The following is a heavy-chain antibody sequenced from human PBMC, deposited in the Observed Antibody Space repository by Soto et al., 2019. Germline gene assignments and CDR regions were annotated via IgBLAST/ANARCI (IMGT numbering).Heavy chain of an antibody. J-gene: IGHJ4*02. CDR3: ARGGDIVVVVAPIDY. CDR2: ISYDGSNK. Sequence: QVQLVESGGGVVQPGRSLRLSCAASGFTFSSYAMHWVRQAPGKGLEWVAVISYDGSNKYYADSVKGRFTISRDNSKNTLDLEMNSLRAEDTAVYYCARGGDIVVVVAPIDYWGQGTLVTVSS. V-gene: IGHV3-30-3*01. D-gene: IGHD2-15*01. CDR1: GFTFSSYA.